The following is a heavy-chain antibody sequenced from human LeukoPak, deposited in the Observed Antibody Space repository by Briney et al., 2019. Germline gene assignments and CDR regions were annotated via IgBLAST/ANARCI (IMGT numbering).Heavy chain of an antibody. Sequence: GGSLRLSCAASGFTFSDYYMSWIRQAPGKGLQWVSFISSSVRTIYYADSVKGRFAISRDNARNSVYLQRSSLRAEDTALYYCARVPGGDLVDYWGQGTLVTVSS. J-gene: IGHJ4*02. CDR1: GFTFSDYY. D-gene: IGHD6-6*01. CDR3: ARVPGGDLVDY. CDR2: ISSSVRTI. V-gene: IGHV3-11*01.